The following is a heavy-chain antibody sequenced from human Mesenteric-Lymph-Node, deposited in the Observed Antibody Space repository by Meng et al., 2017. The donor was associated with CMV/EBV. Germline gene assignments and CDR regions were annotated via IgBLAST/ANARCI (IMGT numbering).Heavy chain of an antibody. V-gene: IGHV1-18*01. D-gene: IGHD1-20*01. CDR3: AREGNWNDFDY. CDR2: ISGYSDNT. J-gene: IGHJ4*02. Sequence: SCKDSGYTLSNHGLSWVRQAPGQGLEWMGWISGYSDNTNYAQKLQGRVTMTTDTSTSTAYMELRSLRSDDTAVYYCAREGNWNDFDYWGQGTLVTVSS. CDR1: GYTLSNHG.